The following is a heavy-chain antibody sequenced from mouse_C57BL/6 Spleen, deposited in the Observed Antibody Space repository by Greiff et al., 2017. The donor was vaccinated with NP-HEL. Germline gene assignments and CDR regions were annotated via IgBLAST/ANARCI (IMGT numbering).Heavy chain of an antibody. CDR3: ARKLYYGSSFDY. D-gene: IGHD1-1*01. Sequence: QVQLQQPGAELVKPGASVKLSCKASGYTFTSYWMHWVKQRPGQGLEWIGMIHPNSGSTNYNEKFKSKATLTVDKSSSTAYMQLSSLTSEDSAVYYCARKLYYGSSFDYWGQGTTLTVSS. CDR2: IHPNSGST. CDR1: GYTFTSYW. J-gene: IGHJ2*01. V-gene: IGHV1-64*01.